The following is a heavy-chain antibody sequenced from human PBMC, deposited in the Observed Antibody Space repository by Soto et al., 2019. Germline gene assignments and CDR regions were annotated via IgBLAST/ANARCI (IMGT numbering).Heavy chain of an antibody. CDR3: ARGWGRIFDY. Sequence: QVQLQQWGAGLLKPSETLSLTCAVYGGSFSGYYWNWIRQPPGKGLEWIGEINHSGSTNYNPSLKRRVTISVDTSKNQFSLKLSSVTAAYTAVYYCARGWGRIFDYWGQGTLVTVSS. J-gene: IGHJ4*02. CDR1: GGSFSGYY. D-gene: IGHD7-27*01. CDR2: INHSGST. V-gene: IGHV4-34*01.